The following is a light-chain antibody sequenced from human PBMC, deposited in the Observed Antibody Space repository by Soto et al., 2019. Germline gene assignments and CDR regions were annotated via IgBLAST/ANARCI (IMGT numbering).Light chain of an antibody. J-gene: IGLJ3*02. CDR1: SSNIGSNT. Sequence: QSVLTQPPSASGTPGQSVTISCSGSSSNIGSNTVNWYQQLSGAAPKLLIHNNDQRPSGVPDRFYGSKSDTSASLAISGLQSADEADYYCAAWDESLTAVLFGGGTKVTVL. CDR3: AAWDESLTAVL. V-gene: IGLV1-44*01. CDR2: NND.